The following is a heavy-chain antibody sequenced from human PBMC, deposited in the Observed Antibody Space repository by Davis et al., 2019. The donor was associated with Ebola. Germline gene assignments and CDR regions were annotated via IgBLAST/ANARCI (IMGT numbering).Heavy chain of an antibody. Sequence: GESLKISCAASGFTFSNYWMSWVRQAPGKGLEWVANIKQDGSEKYYVDSVKGRFTISRDNAKNSLYLQMNSLRAEDTAVYYCARKSTFFAYWGQGTRVTVSS. CDR1: GFTFSNYW. J-gene: IGHJ4*02. CDR2: IKQDGSEK. D-gene: IGHD3-16*01. V-gene: IGHV3-7*03. CDR3: ARKSTFFAY.